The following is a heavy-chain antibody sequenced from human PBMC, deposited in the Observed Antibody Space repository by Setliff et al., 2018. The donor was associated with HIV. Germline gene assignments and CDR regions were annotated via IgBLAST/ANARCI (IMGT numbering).Heavy chain of an antibody. CDR3: ARDFGRYCSSMSCPGLFDP. D-gene: IGHD2-2*01. J-gene: IGHJ5*02. V-gene: IGHV1-69*05. CDR1: GGTFSSYA. Sequence: SVKVSCKASGGTFSSYAISWVRQAPGQGLEWMGGIIPISGTVNYAQKFRGRVTITTHESTSTAYMELSSLRSEDTAVYYCARDFGRYCSSMSCPGLFDPWGQGTLVTVSS. CDR2: IIPISGTV.